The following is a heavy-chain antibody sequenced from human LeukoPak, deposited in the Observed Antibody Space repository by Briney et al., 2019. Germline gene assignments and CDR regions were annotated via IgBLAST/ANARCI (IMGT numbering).Heavy chain of an antibody. CDR2: IHPSGRW. D-gene: IGHD3-22*01. V-gene: IGHV4-31*03. Sequence: KTSQTLSLTCTVSGASFSSGDQYWNWIRESPGKGLEWIGSIHPSGRWHNNTSLESRVTISIDASKNQFSLNLNSVTAADTAVYFCLRGLDSRKLGYGGQGTRVSVSS. CDR1: GASFSSGDQY. CDR3: LRGLDSRKLGY. J-gene: IGHJ4*02.